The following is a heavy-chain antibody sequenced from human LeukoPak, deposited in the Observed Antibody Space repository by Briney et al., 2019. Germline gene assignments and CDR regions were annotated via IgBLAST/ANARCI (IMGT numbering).Heavy chain of an antibody. J-gene: IGHJ4*02. D-gene: IGHD3-22*01. V-gene: IGHV1-2*06. CDR2: INPNSGGT. CDR1: GYTFTGYY. CDR3: ARDFPYDSSPIDY. Sequence: ASVKVSCKASGYTFTGYYMHWVRQAPGQGLEWMGRINPNSGGTNYAQKFQGRVTMTRDTSISTAYMELSRLRSDDTAVYYCARDFPYDSSPIDYWGQGTLVTVSS.